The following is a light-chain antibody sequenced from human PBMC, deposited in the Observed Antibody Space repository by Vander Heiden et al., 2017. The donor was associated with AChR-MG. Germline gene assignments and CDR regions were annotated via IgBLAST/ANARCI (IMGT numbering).Light chain of an antibody. Sequence: ELVLPHPQPPLSWSPGERATLSCRASQSVSSYLAWYQQKPGQAPRLLIYDASNRATGIPARFSGSGSGTDFTLTISSLEPEDFAVYYCQQRSNWPPGFTFGPGTKVDIK. J-gene: IGKJ3*01. CDR3: QQRSNWPPGFT. CDR2: DAS. CDR1: QSVSSY. V-gene: IGKV3-11*01.